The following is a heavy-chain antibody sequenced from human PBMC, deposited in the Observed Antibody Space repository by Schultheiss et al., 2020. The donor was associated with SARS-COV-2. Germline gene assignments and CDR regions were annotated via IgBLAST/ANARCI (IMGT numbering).Heavy chain of an antibody. D-gene: IGHD2-2*01. CDR1: GFTVSSNY. J-gene: IGHJ4*02. Sequence: GGSLRLSCAASGFTVSSNYMSWVRQAPGKGLEWVSAISGSGGSTDYAGSVKGRFTISRDNSKNTLYLQMNSLRAEDTAVYYCAKAEWVVPAASFDYWGQGTLVTVSS. V-gene: IGHV3-23*01. CDR3: AKAEWVVPAASFDY. CDR2: ISGSGGST.